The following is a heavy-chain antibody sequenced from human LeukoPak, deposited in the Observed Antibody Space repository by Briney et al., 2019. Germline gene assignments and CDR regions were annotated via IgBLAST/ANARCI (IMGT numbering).Heavy chain of an antibody. CDR2: ISGSGGST. V-gene: IGHV3-23*01. CDR1: GFTVSSNY. CDR3: AKSRIAAAAHDAFDI. Sequence: GGSLRLSCAASGFTVSSNYMSWVRQAPGKGLEWVSAISGSGGSTYYADSVKGRFTISRDNSKNTLYLQMNSLRAEDTAVYYCAKSRIAAAAHDAFDIWGQGTMVTVSS. D-gene: IGHD6-13*01. J-gene: IGHJ3*02.